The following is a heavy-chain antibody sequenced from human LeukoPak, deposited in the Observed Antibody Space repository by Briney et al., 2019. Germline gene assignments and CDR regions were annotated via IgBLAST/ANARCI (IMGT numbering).Heavy chain of an antibody. CDR2: INPNSGGT. Sequence: GASVKVSCKASGYTFTGYYMHWVRQAPGQGLEWMGWINPNSGGTNYAQKFQGRVTMTRDTSISTAYMELSRLRSDDTAVYYCARDKGHYYDSSGYVAFDIWGQGTMVTVSS. CDR3: ARDKGHYYDSSGYVAFDI. CDR1: GYTFTGYY. J-gene: IGHJ3*02. D-gene: IGHD3-22*01. V-gene: IGHV1-2*02.